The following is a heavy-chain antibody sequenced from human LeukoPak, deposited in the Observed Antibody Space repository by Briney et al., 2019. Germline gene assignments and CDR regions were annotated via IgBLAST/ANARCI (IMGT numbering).Heavy chain of an antibody. CDR3: ARDPAPSYFGY. Sequence: GASVKVSCKAPGYTFSGYYIHWVRQAPGQGLEWMGWINPNSGGTNYAQKFQGRVTMTRDTSISTAYMELSRLRSDDTAVYYCARDPAPSYFGYWGQGTLVTVSS. V-gene: IGHV1-2*02. CDR2: INPNSGGT. J-gene: IGHJ4*02. CDR1: GYTFSGYY.